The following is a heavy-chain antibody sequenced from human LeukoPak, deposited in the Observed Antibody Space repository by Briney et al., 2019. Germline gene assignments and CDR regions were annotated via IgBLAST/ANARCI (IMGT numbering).Heavy chain of an antibody. CDR3: ARGDCSAASCYYFDG. D-gene: IGHD2-15*01. Sequence: PGGSLRLSCAASGFRFSGHYMSWIRQAPGKGLEWLAYISITVTTVYYADSVKGRITIYRANSKDSLYLQMRSLQAEDTAGYDCARGDCSAASCYYFDGCGQRSLLSAS. J-gene: IGHJ4*02. CDR2: ISITVTTV. CDR1: GFRFSGHY. V-gene: IGHV3-11*04.